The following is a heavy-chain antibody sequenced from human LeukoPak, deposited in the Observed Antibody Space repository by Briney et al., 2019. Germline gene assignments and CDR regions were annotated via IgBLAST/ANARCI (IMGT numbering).Heavy chain of an antibody. Sequence: ASVKVSCMASGYTPTGYYMHWVRQAPGQGLEWMGWINPNSGGTNYEQKFQGMVTMTRDTSISTAYMELSRLRSDDTAVYYCARVGPYQDMTFDYWGQGTLVTVSS. CDR1: GYTPTGYY. V-gene: IGHV1-2*02. J-gene: IGHJ4*02. CDR2: INPNSGGT. D-gene: IGHD2-2*01. CDR3: ARVGPYQDMTFDY.